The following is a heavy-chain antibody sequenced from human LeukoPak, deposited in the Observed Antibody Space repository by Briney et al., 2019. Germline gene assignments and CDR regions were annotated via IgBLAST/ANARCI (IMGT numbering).Heavy chain of an antibody. CDR1: GGSISSYY. D-gene: IGHD5-24*01. CDR3: AKIVKRGYNAYYFNN. J-gene: IGHJ4*02. Sequence: SETLSLTCTVSGGSISSYYWSWIRQPAGKGLEWIGRIYTSGSTNYNPSLKSRVTMSVDTSKNQFSLKLSSVTAADTAVYYWAKIVKRGYNAYYFNNGAQETLVT. V-gene: IGHV4-4*07. CDR2: IYTSGST.